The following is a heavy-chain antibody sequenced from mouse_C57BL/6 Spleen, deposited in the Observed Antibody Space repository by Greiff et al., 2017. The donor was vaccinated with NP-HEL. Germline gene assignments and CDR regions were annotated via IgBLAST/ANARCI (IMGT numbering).Heavy chain of an antibody. J-gene: IGHJ2*01. CDR3: ARSGYGRYYFDY. Sequence: QVQLQQSGAELVRPGTSVNVSCKASGYAFTNYLIEWVKQRPGQGLEWIGVINPGSGGTNYTEKFQGKATLTADKSSSTAYMQLSSLTSEDSAVYFCARSGYGRYYFDYWGQGTTLTVSS. V-gene: IGHV1-54*01. D-gene: IGHD3-1*01. CDR2: INPGSGGT. CDR1: GYAFTNYL.